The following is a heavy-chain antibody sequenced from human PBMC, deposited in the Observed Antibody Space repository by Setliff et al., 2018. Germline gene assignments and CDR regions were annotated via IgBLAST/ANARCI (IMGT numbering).Heavy chain of an antibody. J-gene: IGHJ4*02. D-gene: IGHD3-3*01. CDR2: IYYSGST. CDR1: GGSISSYY. V-gene: IGHV4-59*12. CDR3: ARLYYVFWSGSIDY. Sequence: SETLSLTCTASGGSISSYYWSWIRQPPGKGLEWIGYIYYSGSTNYNPSLKSRVTISVDTSKNQFSLKLSSVTAADTAVYYCARLYYVFWSGSIDYWGQGTLVTVSS.